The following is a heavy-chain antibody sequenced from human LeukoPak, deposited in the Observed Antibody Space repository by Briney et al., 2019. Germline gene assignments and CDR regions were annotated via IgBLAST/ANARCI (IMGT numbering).Heavy chain of an antibody. CDR1: GFTFSSYS. CDR2: ISYDGSNK. D-gene: IGHD4-17*01. J-gene: IGHJ6*02. CDR3: ARAGYGDYYGMDV. V-gene: IGHV3-30*03. Sequence: PGGSLRLSCAASGFTFSSYSMNWVRQAPGKGLEWVAVISYDGSNKYYADSVKGRFTISRDNSKNTLCLQMNSLRAEDTAVYYCARAGYGDYYGMDVWGQGTTVTVSS.